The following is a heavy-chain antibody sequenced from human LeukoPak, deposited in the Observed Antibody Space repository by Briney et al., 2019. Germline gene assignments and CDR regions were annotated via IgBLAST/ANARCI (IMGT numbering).Heavy chain of an antibody. D-gene: IGHD3-3*01. V-gene: IGHV3-30*03. CDR1: GFTFSSYG. CDR3: ARGQRAHVEWSYYMDV. J-gene: IGHJ6*03. Sequence: GGSLRLSCAASGFTFSSYGMHWVRQAPGKGLEWVAVISYDGRNKYFADSVKGRFTLSRDNSKNTLYLQMNNLRAEDTAVYYCARGQRAHVEWSYYMDVWGKGTTVTVSS. CDR2: ISYDGRNK.